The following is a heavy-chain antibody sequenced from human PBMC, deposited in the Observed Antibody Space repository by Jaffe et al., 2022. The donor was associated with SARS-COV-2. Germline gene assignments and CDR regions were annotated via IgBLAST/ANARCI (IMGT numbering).Heavy chain of an antibody. CDR3: TRHSDGGYINGGLGDH. CDR1: GITFSGST. Sequence: EVQLVESGGGLVQPGGSLKLSCAASGITFSGSTMHWVRQASGEGLEWVGRIRSEANNYATAYAASVKGRFSISRDDSKNTAFLQMNSLKTEDTAIYFCTRHSDGGYINGGLGDHWGQGTLVTVSS. D-gene: IGHD5-18*01. J-gene: IGHJ4*02. CDR2: IRSEANNYAT. V-gene: IGHV3-73*02.